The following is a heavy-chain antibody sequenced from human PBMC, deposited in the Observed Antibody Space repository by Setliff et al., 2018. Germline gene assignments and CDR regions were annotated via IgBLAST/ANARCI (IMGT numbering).Heavy chain of an antibody. D-gene: IGHD2-2*01. CDR2: INHRGNT. J-gene: IGHJ6*03. CDR3: ARGVLVNSFSSSHYMDV. Sequence: LTCGVYGGSFSDHYWSWIRQPPGKGLEWLGEINHRGNTNYRPSLKSRITISVDTSKKQFSLKLSSVTAADTALYYCARGVLVNSFSSSHYMDVWAKGATVTSP. V-gene: IGHV4-34*01. CDR1: GGSFSDHY.